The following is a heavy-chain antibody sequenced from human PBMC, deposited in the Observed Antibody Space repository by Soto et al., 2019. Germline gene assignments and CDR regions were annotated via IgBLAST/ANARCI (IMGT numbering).Heavy chain of an antibody. CDR2: SIPIFGTA. D-gene: IGHD4-17*01. J-gene: IGHJ5*02. Sequence: QVQLVQSGAEVKKPGSSVKVSCKASGGTFSSYAISWVRQAPGQGLEWMGGSIPIFGTANYEQKFQGRVKVTADESTSTAYMELSSLRSEGTAVYYCARPTLTVTTYVPGWFDPWGQGTLVTVSS. V-gene: IGHV1-69*01. CDR1: GGTFSSYA. CDR3: ARPTLTVTTYVPGWFDP.